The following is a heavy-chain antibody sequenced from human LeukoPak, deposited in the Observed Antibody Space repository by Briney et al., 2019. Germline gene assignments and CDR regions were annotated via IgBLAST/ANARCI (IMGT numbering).Heavy chain of an antibody. J-gene: IGHJ4*02. Sequence: GASVKVSCKTSGFTFTTYTMHWVRQAPGQRLEWMGWINAANGNTQYSQKFQGRVTMTTDTSTSTAYMELRSLRSDDTAVYYCVSGYALGYWGQGTLVTVSS. D-gene: IGHD5-12*01. CDR1: GFTFTTYT. CDR2: INAANGNT. V-gene: IGHV1-3*01. CDR3: VSGYALGY.